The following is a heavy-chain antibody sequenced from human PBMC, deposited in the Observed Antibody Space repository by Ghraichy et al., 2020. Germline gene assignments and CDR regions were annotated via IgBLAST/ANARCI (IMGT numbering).Heavy chain of an antibody. V-gene: IGHV1-69*13. J-gene: IGHJ3*02. D-gene: IGHD4-17*01. CDR1: GGTFSSYA. CDR2: IIPIFGTA. CDR3: ARVGAGGDYGDYGDAFDI. Sequence: SVKVSCKASGGTFSSYAISWVRQAPGQGLEWMGGIIPIFGTANYAQKFQGRVTITADESTSTAYMELSSLRSEDTAVYYCARVGAGGDYGDYGDAFDIWGQGTMVTVSS.